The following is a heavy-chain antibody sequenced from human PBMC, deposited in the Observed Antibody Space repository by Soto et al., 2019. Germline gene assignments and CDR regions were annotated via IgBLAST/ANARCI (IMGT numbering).Heavy chain of an antibody. V-gene: IGHV4-34*01. CDR1: GGFVTSGSYY. CDR2: MSHSGGA. CDR3: ARVERGPATTAVDAFDI. D-gene: IGHD1-1*01. J-gene: IGHJ3*02. Sequence: QVQLQQWGAGLLKPSETLSLTCAVYGGFVTSGSYYWSWIRQPPGKGLEWIGEMSHSGGAHFNPSLNSLVTISVDTSKNQFTLKMSSVTATDTAPYYCARVERGPATTAVDAFDIWGLGTMVTVSS.